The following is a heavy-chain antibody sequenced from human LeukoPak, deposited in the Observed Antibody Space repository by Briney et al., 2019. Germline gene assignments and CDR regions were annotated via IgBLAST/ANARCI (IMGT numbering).Heavy chain of an antibody. D-gene: IGHD2-15*01. CDR3: AKDGGSDPDSFDI. CDR1: GFTFSSYA. CDR2: ISGSGGST. Sequence: PGGSLRLSCAASGFTFSSYAMSWVRQAPGKGLEWVSIISGSGGSTHYADSVKGRFTISRDNSKNTLYLQMNSLTAEDTAVYYCAKDGGSDPDSFDIWGQGTMVTVSS. J-gene: IGHJ3*02. V-gene: IGHV3-23*01.